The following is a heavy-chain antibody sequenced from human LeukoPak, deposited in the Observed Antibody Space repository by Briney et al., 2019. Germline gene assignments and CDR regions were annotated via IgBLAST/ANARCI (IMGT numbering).Heavy chain of an antibody. J-gene: IGHJ4*02. CDR2: IRWDDER. CDR1: GFTSSSIW. D-gene: IGHD1-14*01. CDR3: SRITSNGYFEY. Sequence: GGSLRLSCSDSGFTSSSIWTGWVRQAPGKGLERGASIRWDDERHHVDSVTGRFSVSRDNAKNSLYLQMNSLRAEDTAVYFCSRITSNGYFEYWGQGALVTVSS. V-gene: IGHV3-7*01.